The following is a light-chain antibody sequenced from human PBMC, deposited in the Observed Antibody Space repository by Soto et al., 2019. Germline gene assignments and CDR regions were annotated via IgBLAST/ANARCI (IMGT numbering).Light chain of an antibody. CDR3: SSYAGAVV. CDR2: EVS. V-gene: IGLV2-23*02. CDR1: SSDVGSYNL. J-gene: IGLJ2*01. Sequence: QSVLTQPASVSGSPGQSITISCTGTSSDVGSYNLVSWYQHHPGKAPKLMIYEVSNRPSGVSTRFSGSKSGNTASLTISGLQAEDEADYYCSSYAGAVVFGGGTKLTVL.